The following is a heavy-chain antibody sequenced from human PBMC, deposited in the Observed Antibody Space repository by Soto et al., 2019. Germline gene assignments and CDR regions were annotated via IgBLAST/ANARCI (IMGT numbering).Heavy chain of an antibody. Sequence: PGGSLRLSCAASGFTFSSYGMHWVRQAPGKGLEWVAVISYDGSNKYYADSVKGRFTISRDNSKNTLYLQMNSLRAEDTAVYYCAKRAYCGGDCYWADAFDIWGQGTMVTVSS. J-gene: IGHJ3*02. CDR2: ISYDGSNK. V-gene: IGHV3-30*18. D-gene: IGHD2-21*02. CDR1: GFTFSSYG. CDR3: AKRAYCGGDCYWADAFDI.